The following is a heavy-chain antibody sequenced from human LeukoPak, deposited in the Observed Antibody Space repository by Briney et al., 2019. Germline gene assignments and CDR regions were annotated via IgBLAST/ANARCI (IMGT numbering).Heavy chain of an antibody. CDR1: GFTVSSNY. CDR3: AGGDRIAAAGKGVDY. J-gene: IGHJ4*02. Sequence: PGGSLRLSCATSGFTVSSNYMSWVRQAPGKGLEWVSVIYDSGTTYYADSVKGRFTISRDNAKNSLYLQMNSLRAEDTAVYYCAGGDRIAAAGKGVDYWGQGTLVTVSS. CDR2: IYDSGTT. D-gene: IGHD6-13*01. V-gene: IGHV3-53*01.